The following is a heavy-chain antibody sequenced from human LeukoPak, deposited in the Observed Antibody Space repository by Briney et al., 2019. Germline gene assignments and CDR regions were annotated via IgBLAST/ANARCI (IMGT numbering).Heavy chain of an antibody. J-gene: IGHJ3*02. CDR1: GFTFSNYG. D-gene: IGHD6-19*01. CDR3: AKVWYSSGWLGAFDI. CDR2: ISYDGSNK. Sequence: GRSLRLSCAASGFTFSNYGMHWVRQAPGKGLEWVAVISYDGSNKYYADSVKGRFTISRDNSKNTLYLQMNSLRAEDTAVYYCAKVWYSSGWLGAFDIWGQGTMVTVSS. V-gene: IGHV3-30*18.